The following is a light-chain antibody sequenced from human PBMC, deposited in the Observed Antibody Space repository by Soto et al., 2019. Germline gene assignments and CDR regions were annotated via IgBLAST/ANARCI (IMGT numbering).Light chain of an antibody. CDR2: GAS. CDR1: QSVSSSY. J-gene: IGKJ3*01. V-gene: IGKV3-20*01. Sequence: EIVLTQSPGTLSLSPGERATLSCRASQSVSSSYLAWYQQKPGQAHRLLIYGASSRATGIPDRFSGSGSGTDFTPNISRLEPEDLAVYYCQQYGSSLFTFGPGTKVDIK. CDR3: QQYGSSLFT.